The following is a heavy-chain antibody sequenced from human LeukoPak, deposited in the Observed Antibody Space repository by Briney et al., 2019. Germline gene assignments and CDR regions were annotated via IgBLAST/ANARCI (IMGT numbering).Heavy chain of an antibody. CDR2: IYYSGST. Sequence: PSETLSLTCTVSGGSISSSSYYWGWIRQPPGKGLEWIGSIYYSGSTYYNPSLKSRVTISVDTSKNQFSLKLSSVTAADTAVYYCARDYGDYVLSWFDPWGQGPWSPSPQ. V-gene: IGHV4-39*07. CDR3: ARDYGDYVLSWFDP. CDR1: GGSISSSSYY. J-gene: IGHJ5*02. D-gene: IGHD4-17*01.